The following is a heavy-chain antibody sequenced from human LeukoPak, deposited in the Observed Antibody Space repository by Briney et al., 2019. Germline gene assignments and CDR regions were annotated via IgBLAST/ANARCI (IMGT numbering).Heavy chain of an antibody. D-gene: IGHD2-15*01. CDR3: ARVVVVVAATDYFDY. V-gene: IGHV4-31*03. CDR2: IYYSGST. Sequence: SETLSLTCTVSGGSISSGGYYWSWIRQHPGKGLEWIGYIYYSGSTYHNPSLKSRVTISVDTSKNQFSLKLSSVTAADTAVYYCARVVVVVAATDYFDYWGQGTLVTVSS. J-gene: IGHJ4*02. CDR1: GGSISSGGYY.